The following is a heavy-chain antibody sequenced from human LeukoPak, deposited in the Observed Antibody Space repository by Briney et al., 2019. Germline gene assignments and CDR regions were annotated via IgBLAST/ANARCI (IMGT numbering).Heavy chain of an antibody. Sequence: ASVKVSCKASGYSFTSYYMHWVRQAPGQGLGWMGQINPSGGSASDVQKFQGRVTMTRDTSTSTVYMELSSLRSEDTAVYYCAREAAAAGGNLPQKNFDYWGQGTLVTVSS. V-gene: IGHV1-46*01. CDR3: AREAAAAGGNLPQKNFDY. CDR2: INPSGGSA. D-gene: IGHD6-13*01. CDR1: GYSFTSYY. J-gene: IGHJ4*01.